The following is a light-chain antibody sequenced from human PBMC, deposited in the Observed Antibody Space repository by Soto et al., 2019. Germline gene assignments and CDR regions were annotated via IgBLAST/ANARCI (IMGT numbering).Light chain of an antibody. CDR2: DAS. J-gene: IGKJ1*01. CDR1: QNVSRN. V-gene: IGKV3-15*01. CDR3: QQYKNWPRT. Sequence: EIVMTQSPATLSVSPGEGATLSCRASQNVSRNLAWYQQKLGQAPRLLIYDASTRPTDIPARFSGSGSGTEFTLSINSLESEDFALYYCQQYKNWPRTFGQGTKVDIK.